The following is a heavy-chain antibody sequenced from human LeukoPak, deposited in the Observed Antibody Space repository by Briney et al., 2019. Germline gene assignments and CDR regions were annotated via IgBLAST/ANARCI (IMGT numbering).Heavy chain of an antibody. V-gene: IGHV4-4*07. CDR3: ASASPAADH. D-gene: IGHD2-2*01. Sequence: SETLSLTCTVSGVSISSYSWSWVRQPAGKGLEWIGHTHASGNSNYSPSLKSRVSMSVDTSKNQFSLKLSSVTAADTAVYYCASASPAADHWGQGTLVTVSS. CDR1: GVSISSYS. CDR2: THASGNS. J-gene: IGHJ4*02.